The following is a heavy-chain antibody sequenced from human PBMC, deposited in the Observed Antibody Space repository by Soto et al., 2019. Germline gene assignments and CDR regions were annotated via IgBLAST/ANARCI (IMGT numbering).Heavy chain of an antibody. CDR1: GGTFSSYA. D-gene: IGHD3-3*01. Sequence: SVKVSCKASGGTFSSYAISWVRQAPGQGLEWMGGIIPIFGTANYAQKFQGRVTITADESTSTAYMELSSLRSEDTAVYYCARAYRMDDFWSGYPSPYYYYYGMDVWGQGTTVTVSS. CDR3: ARAYRMDDFWSGYPSPYYYYYGMDV. CDR2: IIPIFGTA. J-gene: IGHJ6*02. V-gene: IGHV1-69*13.